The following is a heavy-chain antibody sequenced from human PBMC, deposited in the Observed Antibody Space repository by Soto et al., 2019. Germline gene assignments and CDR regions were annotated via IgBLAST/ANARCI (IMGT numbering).Heavy chain of an antibody. J-gene: IGHJ5*01. CDR3: ARIPVVPYLTYWFDP. CDR1: GDSVTSGDYY. Sequence: SETLSLTCTVSGDSVTSGDYYWSWIRQPPGKGLEWIGYIYYSGNTNYSPSLKSRVAISLDTSHNQFSLKLSSVTAADTAVYFCARIPVVPYLTYWFDPWGQGTLVTVSS. CDR2: IYYSGNT. D-gene: IGHD2-2*01. V-gene: IGHV4-61*08.